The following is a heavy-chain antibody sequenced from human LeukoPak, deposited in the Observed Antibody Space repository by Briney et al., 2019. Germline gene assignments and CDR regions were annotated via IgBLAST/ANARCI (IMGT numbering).Heavy chain of an antibody. CDR3: AAYYYGSGSYYLFDY. Sequence: GASVKVSCEASGYTFTSYDINWVRQATGQGLEWMGWMNPNSGNTGYAQKFQGRVTMTRNTSISTAYMELSSLRSEDTAVYYCAAYYYGSGSYYLFDYWGQGTLVTVSS. CDR2: MNPNSGNT. J-gene: IGHJ4*02. CDR1: GYTFTSYD. D-gene: IGHD3-10*01. V-gene: IGHV1-8*01.